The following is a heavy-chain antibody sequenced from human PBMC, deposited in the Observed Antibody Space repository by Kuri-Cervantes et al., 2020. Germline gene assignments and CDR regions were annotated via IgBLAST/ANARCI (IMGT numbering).Heavy chain of an antibody. D-gene: IGHD6-6*01. J-gene: IGHJ4*02. CDR3: VRGSRGQLVRVFDY. CDR2: INHSGST. Sequence: SQTLSLTCAVYGGSFSGYYWSWIRQPPGKGLEWIGEINHSGSTNYNPSLKSRVTISVDTSKNQFSLKLSSVTAADTAIYLCVRGSRGQLVRVFDYWGQGTLVTVSS. V-gene: IGHV4-34*01. CDR1: GGSFSGYY.